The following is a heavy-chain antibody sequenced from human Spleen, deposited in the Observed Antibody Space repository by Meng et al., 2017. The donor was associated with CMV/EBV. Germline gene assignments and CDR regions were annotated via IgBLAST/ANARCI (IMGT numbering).Heavy chain of an antibody. D-gene: IGHD2-2*01. CDR1: GFTFSSYA. J-gene: IGHJ4*02. V-gene: IGHV3-23*01. Sequence: SGFTFSSYAMSWVRQAPGKGLEWVSSISSSADRTYYAESVKGRFTISRDNSKNTLYLQVNSLRAEDTAVYYCAKDRCGSSSCAFDYWGQGTLVTVSS. CDR3: AKDRCGSSSCAFDY. CDR2: ISSSADRT.